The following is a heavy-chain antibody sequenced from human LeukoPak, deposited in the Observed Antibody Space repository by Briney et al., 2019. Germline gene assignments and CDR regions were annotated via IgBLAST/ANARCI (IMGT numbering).Heavy chain of an antibody. CDR1: GFTFSSYG. J-gene: IGHJ3*02. CDR3: AKDTQWSGYYDDAFDI. Sequence: GGSLRLSCAASGFTFSSYGMHWVRQAPGKGLGWVAVISYDGSNKYYADSVKGRFTISRDNSKNTLYLQMSSLRAEDTAVYYCAKDTQWSGYYDDAFDIWGLGTMVTVSS. CDR2: ISYDGSNK. V-gene: IGHV3-30*18. D-gene: IGHD3-3*01.